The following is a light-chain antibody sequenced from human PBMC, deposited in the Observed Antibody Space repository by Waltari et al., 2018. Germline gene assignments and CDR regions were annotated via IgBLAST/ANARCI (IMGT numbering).Light chain of an antibody. Sequence: QSPGTLSLSPGERATLSCRASQTLTDNYLGWYQQKPGQPPRLLIYAASRRATGIPDRFSGSGSGTDFTLTITRLEPEDFAVFYCQHFGSSRWTFGQGTKVEIK. CDR1: QTLTDNY. J-gene: IGKJ1*01. CDR3: QHFGSSRWT. CDR2: AAS. V-gene: IGKV3-20*01.